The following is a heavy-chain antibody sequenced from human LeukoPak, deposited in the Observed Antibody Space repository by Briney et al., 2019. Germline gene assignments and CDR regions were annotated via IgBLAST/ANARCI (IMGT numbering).Heavy chain of an antibody. CDR1: GFTFSNVW. D-gene: IGHD3-10*01. J-gene: IGHJ4*02. V-gene: IGHV3-7*03. CDR3: GSDYYRSFDH. Sequence: GGSLRLSCAASGFTFSNVWMNWLGQAPGKGLEWVANVKQDGRENYYVGSVKGRFTISRDNAKNSLYLEMNSLRAEDTAVYYCGSDYYRSFDHWGQGALVTVSS. CDR2: VKQDGREN.